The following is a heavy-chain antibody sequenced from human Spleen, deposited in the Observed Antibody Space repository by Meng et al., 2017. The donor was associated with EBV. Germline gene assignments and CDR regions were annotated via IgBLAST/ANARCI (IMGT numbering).Heavy chain of an antibody. CDR2: IYWDDER. D-gene: IGHD1-26*01. CDR1: GFSFATGEVG. V-gene: IGHV2-5*02. J-gene: IGHJ4*02. Sequence: QITLKESGPTLVKPTQTLTLTCTFSGFSFATGEVGVGWIRQSPGTALEWLALIYWDDERLYIPSLKNRLTISKDTSKNQVVLRMTNMDTVDTATYFCVYRLPKTYYFTYWGQGTLVTVSS. CDR3: VYRLPKTYYFTY.